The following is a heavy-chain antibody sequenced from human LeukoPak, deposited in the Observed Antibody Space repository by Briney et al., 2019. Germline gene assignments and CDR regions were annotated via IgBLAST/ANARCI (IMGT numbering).Heavy chain of an antibody. CDR1: GGSFSGYY. D-gene: IGHD3-22*01. J-gene: IGHJ4*02. CDR3: AREFGGYYPYYFDY. CDR2: INHSGST. Sequence: SQTLSLTRAVYGGSFSGYYWSWSRDRPGKGLEWSVEINHSGSTNYNPSLKSRVTISVDTSKNPFSLKLSSVTAADTAVYYCAREFGGYYPYYFDYWGQGTLVTVSS. V-gene: IGHV4-34*01.